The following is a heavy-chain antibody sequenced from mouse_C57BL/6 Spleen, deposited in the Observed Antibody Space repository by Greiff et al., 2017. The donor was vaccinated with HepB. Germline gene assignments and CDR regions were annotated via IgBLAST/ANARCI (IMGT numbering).Heavy chain of an antibody. V-gene: IGHV1-69*01. J-gene: IGHJ4*01. CDR3: ALRTYYEYGDAMDY. CDR2: IDPSDSYT. Sequence: VKLQQPGAELVMPGASVKLSCKASGYTFTSYWMHWVKQRPGQGLEWIGEIDPSDSYTNYNQKFKGKSTLTVDKSTSTAYMQLSSLTAEDSAVYYCALRTYYEYGDAMDYWGQGTSVTVSS. CDR1: GYTFTSYW. D-gene: IGHD2-4*01.